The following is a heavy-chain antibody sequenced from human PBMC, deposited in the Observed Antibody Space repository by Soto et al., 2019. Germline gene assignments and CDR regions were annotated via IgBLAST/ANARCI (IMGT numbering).Heavy chain of an antibody. D-gene: IGHD6-19*01. CDR2: IWYDGSNK. V-gene: IGHV3-33*01. J-gene: IGHJ3*01. Sequence: QVQLVESGGGVVQPGRSLRLSCAASGFTFSSYGMHWVRQAPGKGLEWVAVIWYDGSNKYYADSVKGRFTISRDNSKNTLYLQMNSLRAEDTAVYYCARDTIAVAGPFVWGQGTMVTVSS. CDR3: ARDTIAVAGPFV. CDR1: GFTFSSYG.